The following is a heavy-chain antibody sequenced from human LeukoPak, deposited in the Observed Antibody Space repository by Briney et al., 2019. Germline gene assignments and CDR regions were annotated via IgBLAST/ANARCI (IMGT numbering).Heavy chain of an antibody. D-gene: IGHD6-13*01. Sequence: SVKVSCKASGGTFSSYAISWVRQAPGQGLEWMGGIIPIFGTANYAQKFQGRVTITADESTSTAYMELSSLRSEDTAVYYCARGLAAAGNFDYWGQGTLVTVSS. CDR2: IIPIFGTA. V-gene: IGHV1-69*13. CDR1: GGTFSSYA. J-gene: IGHJ4*02. CDR3: ARGLAAAGNFDY.